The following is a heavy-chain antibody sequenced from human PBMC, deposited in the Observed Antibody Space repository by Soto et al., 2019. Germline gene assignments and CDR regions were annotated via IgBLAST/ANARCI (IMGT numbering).Heavy chain of an antibody. J-gene: IGHJ4*02. CDR1: GYTFTNSD. D-gene: IGHD2-15*01. V-gene: IGHV1-8*01. CDR2: MNPDSGHA. CDR3: ARRPHCSGGICYYGLDN. Sequence: SVKVSCKASGYTFTNSDINWVRQAPGQGLGWMGWMNPDSGHAAYAQKFQGRVTLTASTSTSTVYMEMRSLGSEDTAVYYCARRPHCSGGICYYGLDNWGQGTLVTVSS.